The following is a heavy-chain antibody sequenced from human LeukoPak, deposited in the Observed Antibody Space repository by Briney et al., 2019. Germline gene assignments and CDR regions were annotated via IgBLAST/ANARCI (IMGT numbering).Heavy chain of an antibody. J-gene: IGHJ6*03. CDR2: INWNGGST. CDR3: ARDGGDGTMIVGDYMDV. CDR1: GFTFDDYG. V-gene: IGHV3-20*04. D-gene: IGHD3-22*01. Sequence: PGGSLRLSCAASGFTFDDYGMSWVRQAPGKGLEWVSGINWNGGSTGYADSVKGRFTISRDNAKNSLYLQMNSLRAEDTALYYCARDGGDGTMIVGDYMDVWGKGTTVTVSS.